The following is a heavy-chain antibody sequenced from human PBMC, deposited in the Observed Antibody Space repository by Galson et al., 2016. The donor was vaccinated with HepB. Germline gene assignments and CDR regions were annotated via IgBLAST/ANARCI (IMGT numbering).Heavy chain of an antibody. J-gene: IGHJ4*02. Sequence: SLRLSCAASGFSLGNYWMNWARQAPGKGLEWVSLIYSGGNTRYADSVKGRFTIPRDNSKNTVYLQMNSLRAEDTAVYYCSTLNPASPYFDYWGQGTLVTVSS. CDR2: IYSGGNT. CDR1: GFSLGNYW. V-gene: IGHV3-53*01. CDR3: STLNPASPYFDY.